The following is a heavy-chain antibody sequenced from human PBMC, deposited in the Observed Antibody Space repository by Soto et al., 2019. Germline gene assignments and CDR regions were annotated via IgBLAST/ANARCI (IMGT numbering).Heavy chain of an antibody. D-gene: IGHD3-10*01. CDR1: GGSISSYY. V-gene: IGHV4-59*01. CDR3: ARGTNQMWFGEFGGHFDY. CDR2: IYYSGST. Sequence: QVQLQESGPGLVKPSETLSLTCTVSGGSISSYYWSWIRQPPGKGLEWIGYIYYSGSTNYNPSLKSRVTISVDTSKNQFSLKLSSVTAADTAVYYCARGTNQMWFGEFGGHFDYWGQGTLVTVSS. J-gene: IGHJ4*02.